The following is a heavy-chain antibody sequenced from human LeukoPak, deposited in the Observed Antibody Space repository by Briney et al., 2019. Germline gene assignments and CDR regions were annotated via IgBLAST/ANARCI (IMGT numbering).Heavy chain of an antibody. CDR1: GFTFSDYY. D-gene: IGHD3-10*01. CDR3: ARCFGLGHNWFDP. CDR2: ISSSGSTI. Sequence: KSGGSLRLSCAASGFTFSDYYMSWIRQAPGKGLEWVSYISSSGSTIYYADSVKGRFTISRDNAKNSLYLQMNSLRAEDTAVYYCARCFGLGHNWFDPWGQGTLVTVSS. V-gene: IGHV3-11*01. J-gene: IGHJ5*02.